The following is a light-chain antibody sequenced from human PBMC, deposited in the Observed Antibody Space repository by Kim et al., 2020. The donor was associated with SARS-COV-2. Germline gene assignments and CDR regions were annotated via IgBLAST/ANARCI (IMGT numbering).Light chain of an antibody. J-gene: IGKJ1*01. CDR1: QSVSSSY. Sequence: EIVLTQSPGTLSLSPGERATLSCRASQSVSSSYLAWYQQKPGQAPRLLIYGASSRATGIPDRFSGSGSGTDFTLTISRLEPEDFATYCCQKYNIAPWTFGEGAKMEIK. CDR3: QKYNIAPWT. CDR2: GAS. V-gene: IGKV3-20*01.